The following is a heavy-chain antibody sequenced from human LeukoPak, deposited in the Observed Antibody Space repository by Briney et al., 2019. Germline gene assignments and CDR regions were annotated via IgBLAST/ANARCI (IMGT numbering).Heavy chain of an antibody. Sequence: GESLQISCKGSGYSFTSYWIGWVRQLPGKGLEWMGIIYPGDSDTRYSPSFQGQVTISADKSISTAYLQWSSLKASDTAMYYCARLAGYDSSGYYPDYWGQGTLVTVSS. CDR3: ARLAGYDSSGYYPDY. V-gene: IGHV5-51*01. D-gene: IGHD3-22*01. J-gene: IGHJ4*02. CDR2: IYPGDSDT. CDR1: GYSFTSYW.